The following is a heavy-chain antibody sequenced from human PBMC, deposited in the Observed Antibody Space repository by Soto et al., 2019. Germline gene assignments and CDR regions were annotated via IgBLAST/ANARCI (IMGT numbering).Heavy chain of an antibody. CDR1: GFTFSSYA. Sequence: GSLRLSCAASGFTFSSYAMHWVRQAPGKGLEWVAVISYDGSNKYYADSVKGRFTISRDNSKNTLYLQMNSLRAEDTAVYYCARGAPPSAYYYDSSGYYDAFDIWGQGTMVTVSS. J-gene: IGHJ3*02. CDR2: ISYDGSNK. D-gene: IGHD3-22*01. CDR3: ARGAPPSAYYYDSSGYYDAFDI. V-gene: IGHV3-30*04.